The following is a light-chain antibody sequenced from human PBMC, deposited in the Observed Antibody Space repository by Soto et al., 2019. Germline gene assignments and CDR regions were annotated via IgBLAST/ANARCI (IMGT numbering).Light chain of an antibody. Sequence: QSLRTLPAHGSDSAGQPISIFSTGTSSDVGRSNFVSCDPQHTDNPPKRILYAVANPPTGVSNRVSGSKSGSTASLTISGLQIEDEADYFCGSCAGSVYVFGAGRKGTVL. CDR1: SSDVGRSNF. V-gene: IGLV2-14*03. J-gene: IGLJ1*01. CDR2: AVA. CDR3: GSCAGSVYV.